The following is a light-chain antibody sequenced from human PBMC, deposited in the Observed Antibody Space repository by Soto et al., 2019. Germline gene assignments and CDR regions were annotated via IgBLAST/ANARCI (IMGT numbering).Light chain of an antibody. CDR3: SAFGSTNIPL. J-gene: IGLJ2*01. V-gene: IGLV2-8*01. CDR1: STDIGLHNY. Sequence: QSVLTQPPSASGSPGQSVTISCTGTSTDIGLHNYVSWYQHHPGKAPKFIIFDVNKRPSGVPDRFSGSRSGNTASLTVSGLQADDEAYYYCSAFGSTNIPLFGGGTKLTVL. CDR2: DVN.